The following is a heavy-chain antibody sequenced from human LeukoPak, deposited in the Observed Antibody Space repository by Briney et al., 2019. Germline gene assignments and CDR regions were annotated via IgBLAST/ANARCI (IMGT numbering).Heavy chain of an antibody. Sequence: SVKVSCKSSGDNFNSYPVNWVRQAPGQGLQWVGRIIPLLDISNYAQRFQGRVTIKADKSTTTVSMELTHLTPDDTAIYYCVRSPGTGTTRGWFDIWGQGTLVTVS. D-gene: IGHD1-7*01. CDR2: IIPLLDIS. CDR1: GDNFNSYP. J-gene: IGHJ5*02. CDR3: VRSPGTGTTRGWFDI. V-gene: IGHV1-69*02.